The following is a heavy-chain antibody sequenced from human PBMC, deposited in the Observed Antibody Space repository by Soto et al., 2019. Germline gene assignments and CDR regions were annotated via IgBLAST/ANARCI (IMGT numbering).Heavy chain of an antibody. J-gene: IGHJ4*02. CDR2: IYHVGSI. D-gene: IGHD2-8*02. Sequence: QVQLQESGPGLVKPSGTLSLTCAVSGGSISSTDWWSWVRQPSGTGREWIGEIYHVGSINYNPSLQRRVTRSVERSKNQFSLKLTSVTAAATAVYYCARSKAGGIYYFHYWGQGTLGTVSS. V-gene: IGHV4-4*02. CDR3: ARSKAGGIYYFHY. CDR1: GGSISSTDW.